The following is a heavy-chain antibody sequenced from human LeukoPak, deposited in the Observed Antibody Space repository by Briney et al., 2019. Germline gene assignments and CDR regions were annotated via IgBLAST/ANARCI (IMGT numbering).Heavy chain of an antibody. J-gene: IGHJ6*02. CDR1: GFTFSNYE. D-gene: IGHD1-7*01. V-gene: IGHV3-48*03. CDR2: ISSSSTTI. CDR3: ARDGKNFYYYYGLDA. Sequence: GGSLRLSCAASGFTFSNYEMNWVRQAPGKGLEWVSYISSSSTTIYYADSVKGRFTISRDNAKNSLYLQMNSLRAEDTAVYYCARDGKNFYYYYGLDAWGQGTTVTVSS.